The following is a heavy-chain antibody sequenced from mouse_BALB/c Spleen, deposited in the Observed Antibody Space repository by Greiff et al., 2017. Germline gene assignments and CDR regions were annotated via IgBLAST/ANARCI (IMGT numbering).Heavy chain of an antibody. CDR3: ARTGTAFAY. J-gene: IGHJ3*01. Sequence: EVKVVESGGGLVQPGGSRKLSCAASGFTFSSFGMHWVRQAPEKGLEWVAYISSGSSTIYYADTVKGRFTISRDNPKNTLFLQMTSLRSEDTAMYYCARTGTAFAYWGQGTLVTVSA. D-gene: IGHD4-1*01. V-gene: IGHV5-17*02. CDR2: ISSGSSTI. CDR1: GFTFSSFG.